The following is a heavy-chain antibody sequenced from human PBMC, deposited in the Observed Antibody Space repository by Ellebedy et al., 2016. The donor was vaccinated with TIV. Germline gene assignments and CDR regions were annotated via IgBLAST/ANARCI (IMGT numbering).Heavy chain of an antibody. CDR2: ISSSSSTI. Sequence: GGSLRLXCAASGFTFSSYSMNWVRQAPGKGLEWVSYISSSSSTIHYADSVKGRFTISRDNAKNSLYLQMNSLRDEDTAVYYCARAPITMVRGVITHYYYYGMDVWGQGTTVTVSS. J-gene: IGHJ6*02. CDR3: ARAPITMVRGVITHYYYYGMDV. CDR1: GFTFSSYS. V-gene: IGHV3-48*02. D-gene: IGHD3-10*01.